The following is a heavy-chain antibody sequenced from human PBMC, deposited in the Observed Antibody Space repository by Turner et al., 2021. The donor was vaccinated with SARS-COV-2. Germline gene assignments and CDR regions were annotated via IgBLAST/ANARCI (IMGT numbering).Heavy chain of an antibody. V-gene: IGHV4-39*01. CDR2: IYYSGST. D-gene: IGHD1-1*01. CDR1: GGSISSSSYY. Sequence: QLQLQESGPGLVKPSETLSLTCTVSGGSISSSSYYWGWIRQPPGKGLEWIGSIYYSGSTYYNQSLKSRVTISVDTSKNQFSLKLSSVTAADTAVYYCARLRPTQNCDYWGQGTLVTVSS. CDR3: ARLRPTQNCDY. J-gene: IGHJ4*02.